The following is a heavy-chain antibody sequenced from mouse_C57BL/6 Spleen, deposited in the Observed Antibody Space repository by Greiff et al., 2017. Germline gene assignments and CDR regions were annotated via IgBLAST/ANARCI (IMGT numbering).Heavy chain of an antibody. CDR1: GYTFTSYW. D-gene: IGHD1-1*01. J-gene: IGHJ4*01. Sequence: QVQLKQPGAELVKPGASVKMSCKASGYTFTSYWITWVKQRPGQGLEWIGDIYPGSGSTNYNEKFKSKATLTVDTSSSTACMQLSSLTSEDSAVYYCARPHYYGSSYAMDYWGQGTSVTVSS. V-gene: IGHV1-55*01. CDR2: IYPGSGST. CDR3: ARPHYYGSSYAMDY.